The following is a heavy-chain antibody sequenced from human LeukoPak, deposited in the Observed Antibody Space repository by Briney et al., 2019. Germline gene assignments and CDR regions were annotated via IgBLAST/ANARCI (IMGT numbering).Heavy chain of an antibody. Sequence: PGGSLILSCAASGFTFSSYAMSWVRQAPGKGLEWVSAISGSGGSTYYADSVKGRFTISRDNSKNTLYLQMNSLRAEDTAVYYCAKGSQDIQLWLLEFDYWGQGTLVTVSS. D-gene: IGHD5-18*01. V-gene: IGHV3-23*01. CDR3: AKGSQDIQLWLLEFDY. CDR2: ISGSGGST. CDR1: GFTFSSYA. J-gene: IGHJ4*02.